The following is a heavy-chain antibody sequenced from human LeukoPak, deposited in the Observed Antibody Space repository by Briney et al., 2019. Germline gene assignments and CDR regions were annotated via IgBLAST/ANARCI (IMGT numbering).Heavy chain of an antibody. J-gene: IGHJ4*02. CDR2: IKHSGST. CDR1: GGSFSGYY. Sequence: SETLSLACAVYGGSFSGYYWSWIRQPPGKGLEWIGEIKHSGSTNYNPSLKSRVTISVDTSKNQFSLKLSSVTAADTAVYYCARGHNFDFWSGTFKFDYWGQGTLVTVSS. V-gene: IGHV4-34*01. CDR3: ARGHNFDFWSGTFKFDY. D-gene: IGHD3-3*01.